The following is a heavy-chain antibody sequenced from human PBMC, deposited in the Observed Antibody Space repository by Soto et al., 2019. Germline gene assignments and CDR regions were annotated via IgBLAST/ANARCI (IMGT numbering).Heavy chain of an antibody. D-gene: IGHD3-9*01. V-gene: IGHV1-2*04. J-gene: IGHJ4*02. CDR1: GYTFTGYY. CDR3: ARSPFYDILTGYFDY. CDR2: INPNSGGT. Sequence: ASVKVSCKASGYTFTGYYMHWVRQAPGQGLEWMGWINPNSGGTNYAQKFQGWVTMTRDTSISTAYMELSRLRSDDTAVYYCARSPFYDILTGYFDYWGQGTLVTAPQ.